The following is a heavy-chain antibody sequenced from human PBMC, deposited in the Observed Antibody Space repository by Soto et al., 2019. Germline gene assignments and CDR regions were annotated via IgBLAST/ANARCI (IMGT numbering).Heavy chain of an antibody. Sequence: SLRLSCAASGFTFSSYAMSWVRQAPGKGLEWVSAISGSGGSTYYADSVKGRFTISRDNSKNTLYLQMNSLRAEDTAVYYCAKDRLTYYYDSSGYYSDAFDIWGQGTMVTVSS. J-gene: IGHJ3*02. V-gene: IGHV3-23*01. CDR2: ISGSGGST. D-gene: IGHD3-22*01. CDR1: GFTFSSYA. CDR3: AKDRLTYYYDSSGYYSDAFDI.